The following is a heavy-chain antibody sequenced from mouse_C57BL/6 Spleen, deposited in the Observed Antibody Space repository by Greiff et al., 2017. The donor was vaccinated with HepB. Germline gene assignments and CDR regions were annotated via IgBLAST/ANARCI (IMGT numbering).Heavy chain of an antibody. CDR2: IYPRSGNT. J-gene: IGHJ2*01. CDR3: ARSDYGSRGDFDY. V-gene: IGHV1-81*01. D-gene: IGHD1-1*01. Sequence: QVQLKESGAELARPGASVKLSCKASGYTFTSYGISWVKQRTGQGLEWIGEIYPRSGNTYYNEKFKGKATLTADKSSSTAYMELRSLTSEDSAVYFCARSDYGSRGDFDYWGQGTTLTVSS. CDR1: GYTFTSYG.